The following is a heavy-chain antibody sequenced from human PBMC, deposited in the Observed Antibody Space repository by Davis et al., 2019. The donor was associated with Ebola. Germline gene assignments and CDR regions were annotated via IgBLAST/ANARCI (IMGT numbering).Heavy chain of an antibody. D-gene: IGHD4-23*01. CDR1: EFTFSSYG. V-gene: IGHV3-21*01. J-gene: IGHJ4*03. Sequence: GESLKISCAASEFTFSSYGMTWVRQAPGKGLEWVSSISAGGTAPYYADSVKGRFTISRDNAKNSLYLQMNSLRAEDTAVYYCAREDGGNTRFDYWGQGTSVTVSS. CDR2: ISAGGTAP. CDR3: AREDGGNTRFDY.